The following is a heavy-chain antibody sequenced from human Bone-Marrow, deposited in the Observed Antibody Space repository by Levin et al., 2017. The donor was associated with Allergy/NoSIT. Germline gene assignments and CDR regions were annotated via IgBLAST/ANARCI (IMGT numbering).Heavy chain of an antibody. J-gene: IGHJ4*02. CDR1: GFTFSSYA. D-gene: IGHD3-10*01. CDR2: ISSNGGST. V-gene: IGHV3-64*01. Sequence: GGSLRLSCAASGFTFSSYAMHWVRQAPGKGLEYVSAISSNGGSTYYANSVKGRFTISRDNSKNTLYLQMGSLRAEDMAVYYCAREGTLWFGELLLDYWGQGTLVTVSS. CDR3: AREGTLWFGELLLDY.